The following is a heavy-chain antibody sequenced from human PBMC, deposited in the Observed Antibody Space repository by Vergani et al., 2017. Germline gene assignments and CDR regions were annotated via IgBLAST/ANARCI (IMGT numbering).Heavy chain of an antibody. V-gene: IGHV4-38-2*01. CDR2: LYASGST. Sequence: VQLLQSGGGVIQPGGSVRLSCAASGFTFSACPMTWIRQSPEKGLEWIGSLYASGSTYYSPSLKSRVAISIDTSKNHFSLRLSSVTAADTAVYYCARHLRGYSYGVFDYWGQGREVTVSS. D-gene: IGHD5-18*01. J-gene: IGHJ4*02. CDR3: ARHLRGYSYGVFDY. CDR1: GFTFSACP.